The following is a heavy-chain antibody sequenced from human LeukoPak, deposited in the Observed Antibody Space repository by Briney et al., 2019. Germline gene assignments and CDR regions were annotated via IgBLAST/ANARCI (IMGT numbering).Heavy chain of an antibody. V-gene: IGHV3-7*01. CDR1: GGSFSGYY. CDR3: ARDPSTMPFDY. Sequence: ETLSLTCAVYGGSFSGYYWSWIRQPPGKGLEWVANIKQDGSEKHYVDSVKGRFTISRDNAKNSLYLQMNSLRAEDTAVYYCARDPSTMPFDYWGQGTLVTVSS. D-gene: IGHD2-2*01. CDR2: IKQDGSEK. J-gene: IGHJ4*02.